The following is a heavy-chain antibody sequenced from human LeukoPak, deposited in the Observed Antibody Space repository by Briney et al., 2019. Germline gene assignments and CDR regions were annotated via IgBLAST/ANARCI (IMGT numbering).Heavy chain of an antibody. V-gene: IGHV4-61*02. D-gene: IGHD6-13*01. CDR3: ASGIAAAGTLYFDY. CDR1: GGSISSGGYS. J-gene: IGHJ4*02. CDR2: IYTSGST. Sequence: SETLSLTCAVSGGSISSGGYSWSWIRQPPGKGLEWIGRIYTSGSTNYNPSLKSRVTMSVDTSKNQFSLKLSSVTAADTAVYYCASGIAAAGTLYFDYWGQGTLVTVSS.